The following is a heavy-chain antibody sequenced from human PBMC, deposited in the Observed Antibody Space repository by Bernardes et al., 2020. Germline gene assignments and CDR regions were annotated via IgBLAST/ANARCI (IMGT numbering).Heavy chain of an antibody. J-gene: IGHJ4*02. CDR1: GFIFSTYW. CDR2: INPDGSII. CDR3: TSYRRDIGAYYNY. Sequence: GGSLRLSCTTSGFIFSTYWMHWVRQVPGKGLVWVSRINPDGSIINYADSVKGRFTISRDNTKNTLYLQMNSLRAEDTAVYYCTSYRRDIGAYYNYWGQGTLLTVSS. D-gene: IGHD3-22*01. V-gene: IGHV3-74*01.